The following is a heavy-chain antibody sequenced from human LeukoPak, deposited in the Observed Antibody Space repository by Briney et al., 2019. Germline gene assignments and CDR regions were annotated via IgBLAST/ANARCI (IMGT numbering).Heavy chain of an antibody. CDR1: GFTFNNYA. V-gene: IGHV3-23*01. CDR3: ARDYAGYVGYFFFDY. CDR2: ISGGGETT. Sequence: QPGGSLRLSCAASGFTFNNYAMNWVRQAPGKGLEWVSSISGGGETTYYADSAKGRFTISRDNSQNTLYLQMNSLRAEDTAVYYCARDYAGYVGYFFFDYWGQGTLVTVSS. J-gene: IGHJ4*02. D-gene: IGHD4-17*01.